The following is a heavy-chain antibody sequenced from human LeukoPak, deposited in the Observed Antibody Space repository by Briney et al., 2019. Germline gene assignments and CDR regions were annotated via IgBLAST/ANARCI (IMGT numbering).Heavy chain of an antibody. CDR3: ARAYGYYDSSGSSFFDY. CDR2: ISGSGTST. V-gene: IGHV3-23*01. D-gene: IGHD3-22*01. CDR1: GFTFSNYA. Sequence: GGSLRLSCAASGFTFSNYAMSWVRQAPGKGLEWVSAISGSGTSTYYADSVKGRFTISRDNSKNTLYLQMNSLRAEDTAVYYCARAYGYYDSSGSSFFDYWGQGTLVTVSS. J-gene: IGHJ4*02.